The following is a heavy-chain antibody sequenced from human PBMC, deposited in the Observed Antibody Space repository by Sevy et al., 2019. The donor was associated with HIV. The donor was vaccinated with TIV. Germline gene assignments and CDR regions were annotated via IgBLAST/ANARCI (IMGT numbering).Heavy chain of an antibody. V-gene: IGHV5-51*01. CDR3: ARGLYYYDSSGYSDAFDI. J-gene: IGHJ3*02. Sequence: GESLKISCKGSGYIFKNYWIGWVRQVPGKGLEWMGIFYLGNSDVRYSPSFQGHVTISADKSISAAYLQWRSLKASDTAMYFCARGLYYYDSSGYSDAFDIWGQGTMVTVSS. CDR1: GYIFKNYW. CDR2: FYLGNSDV. D-gene: IGHD3-22*01.